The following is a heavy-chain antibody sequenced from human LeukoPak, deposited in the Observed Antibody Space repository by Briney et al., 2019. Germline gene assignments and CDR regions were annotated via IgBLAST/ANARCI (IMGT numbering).Heavy chain of an antibody. D-gene: IGHD3-9*01. J-gene: IGHJ3*02. CDR2: ISYDGSNK. V-gene: IGHV3-30*03. CDR3: AREILTGYYRAAFDI. CDR1: GFTFSNYG. Sequence: GGSLRLSCAASGFTFSNYGMHWVRQAPGKGLEWVAVISYDGSNKYYADSVEGRFTISRDNSKNTLYLQMNSLRAEDTAVYYCAREILTGYYRAAFDIWGQGTMVTVSS.